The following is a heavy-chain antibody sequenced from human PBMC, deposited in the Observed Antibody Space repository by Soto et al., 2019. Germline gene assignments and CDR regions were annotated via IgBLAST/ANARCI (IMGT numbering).Heavy chain of an antibody. CDR3: ASDRGAVVGQYFDY. D-gene: IGHD6-19*01. J-gene: IGHJ4*02. Sequence: QVQLVESGGGLVKPGGSLRLSCAASGFTFSAYYMSWIRQAPGKGLEWISYISSSGDTGNYADSVKGRFTVSRDNAKNSLYLQMNRQRAEDTAVYYCASDRGAVVGQYFDYWGQGTLVTVSS. CDR2: ISSSGDTG. CDR1: GFTFSAYY. V-gene: IGHV3-11*01.